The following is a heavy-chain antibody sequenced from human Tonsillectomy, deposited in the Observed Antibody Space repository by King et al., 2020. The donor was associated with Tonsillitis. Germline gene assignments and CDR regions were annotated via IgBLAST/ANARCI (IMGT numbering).Heavy chain of an antibody. J-gene: IGHJ6*02. CDR1: GFTFSTYA. CDR2: MSGAGART. D-gene: IGHD3-3*01. V-gene: IGHV3-23*04. Sequence: VQLVESGGGLVQPGGSLRLSWASAGFTFSTYALTWVRQALGKGLVWVSVMSGAGARTYPADPGQGRFTISRDNSKNPLYLQMNSLRAEDTAVYYCAKCPYDFWSGGLYYAMDVWGQGTTVTVSS. CDR3: AKCPYDFWSGGLYYAMDV.